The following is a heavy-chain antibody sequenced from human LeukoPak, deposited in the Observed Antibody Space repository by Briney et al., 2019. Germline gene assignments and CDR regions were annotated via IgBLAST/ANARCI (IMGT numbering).Heavy chain of an antibody. Sequence: GASVKVSCKASGYTFTSCYMHWVRQAPGQGLEWMGIINPSGGSTSYAQKFQGRVTMTRDTSTSTVYMELSSLRSEDTAVYYCARARVTAIPQGAFDIWGQGTMVTVSS. D-gene: IGHD2-21*02. V-gene: IGHV1-46*01. CDR3: ARARVTAIPQGAFDI. CDR2: INPSGGST. J-gene: IGHJ3*02. CDR1: GYTFTSCY.